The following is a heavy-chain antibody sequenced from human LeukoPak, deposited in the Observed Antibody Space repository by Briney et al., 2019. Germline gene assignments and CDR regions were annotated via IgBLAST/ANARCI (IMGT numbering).Heavy chain of an antibody. D-gene: IGHD6-19*01. V-gene: IGHV1-2*02. CDR3: ARDSSGWLQNLDY. CDR1: GYTFTGYY. Sequence: ASVKVSCKASGYTFTGYYMHWVRQAPGQGLEWMGWINPNSGGTNYAQKFQGRVTMTRDTSISTAYMELSRLRSDDTAVYYCARDSSGWLQNLDYWGQGTLVTVSS. J-gene: IGHJ4*02. CDR2: INPNSGGT.